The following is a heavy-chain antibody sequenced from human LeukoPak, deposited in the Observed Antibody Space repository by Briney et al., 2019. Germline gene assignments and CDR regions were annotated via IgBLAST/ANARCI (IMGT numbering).Heavy chain of an antibody. V-gene: IGHV3-7*03. CDR1: GFTFSSYW. Sequence: GGSLRLSRAASGFTFSSYWMSWVRQAPGKGLEWVANIKQDGSEKYYVDSVKGRFTISRDNAKNSLYLQMNSLRAEDTAVYYCARAPRYYDILTGYSNYFDYWGQGTLVTVSS. D-gene: IGHD3-9*01. J-gene: IGHJ4*02. CDR2: IKQDGSEK. CDR3: ARAPRYYDILTGYSNYFDY.